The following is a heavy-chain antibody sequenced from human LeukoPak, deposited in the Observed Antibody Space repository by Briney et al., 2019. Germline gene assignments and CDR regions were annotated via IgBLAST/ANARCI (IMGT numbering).Heavy chain of an antibody. D-gene: IGHD3-22*01. J-gene: IGHJ4*02. V-gene: IGHV1-69*02. CDR1: GGTFSSYT. CDR2: IIPILSIA. CDR3: ARAIHNTYYYDSSGSMGI. Sequence: EASVKVSCKASGGTFSSYTISWVRQAPGQGLEWMGRIIPILSIANYAQKLQGRVTMTRNTSISTAYMELSSLRAEDTAVYYCARAIHNTYYYDSSGSMGIWGQGTLGTVSS.